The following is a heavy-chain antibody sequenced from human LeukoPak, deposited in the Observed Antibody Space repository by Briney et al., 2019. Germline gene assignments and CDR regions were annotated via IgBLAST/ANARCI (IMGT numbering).Heavy chain of an antibody. CDR1: GASISSDC. CDR2: YHCGNT. J-gene: IGHJ4*02. D-gene: IGHD6-19*01. Sequence: SETLPLTCTVSGASISSDCWIWIRQTPGKGPEWIGYHCGNTDYNPSLKSRVSISVDTSKNQFSLKLNSISTADTAVYYCARGQGWLPDHWGQGSLVTVSS. V-gene: IGHV4-59*01. CDR3: ARGQGWLPDH.